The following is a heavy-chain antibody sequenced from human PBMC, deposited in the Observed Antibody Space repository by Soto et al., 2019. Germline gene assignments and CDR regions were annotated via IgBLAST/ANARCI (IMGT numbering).Heavy chain of an antibody. CDR1: GFPFTNAW. J-gene: IGHJ4*02. CDR3: TTDLRWELVYPRDY. V-gene: IGHV3-15*07. CDR2: IKSNTDGGTT. D-gene: IGHD1-26*01. Sequence: PGGSLRLSCAASGFPFTNAWMSWVRQAPGKGLEWVGRIKSNTDGGTTDYAAPVKGRFTISRDDSKNTLYLQTNRLNSEDTGVYYCTTDLRWELVYPRDYWGLGTLVTVSS.